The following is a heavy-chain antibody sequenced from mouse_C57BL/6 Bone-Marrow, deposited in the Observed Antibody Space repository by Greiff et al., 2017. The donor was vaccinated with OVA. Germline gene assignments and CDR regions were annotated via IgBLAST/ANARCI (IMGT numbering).Heavy chain of an antibody. Sequence: QVQLQQPGAELVMPGASVKLSCKASGYTFTSYWMHWVKQRPGQGLEWIGEIDPSDSYTNYNQKFKGKSTLTVDISSSTAYMQLSSLTSEDSAVYYCARGYVAGFAYWGQGTLVTVSA. CDR3: ARGYVAGFAY. J-gene: IGHJ3*01. CDR1: GYTFTSYW. D-gene: IGHD1-2*01. V-gene: IGHV1-69*01. CDR2: IDPSDSYT.